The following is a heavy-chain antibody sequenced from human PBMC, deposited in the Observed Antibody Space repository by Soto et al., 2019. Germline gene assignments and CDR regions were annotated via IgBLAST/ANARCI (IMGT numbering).Heavy chain of an antibody. D-gene: IGHD3-10*01. CDR3: ASITMVRGVILGTDY. CDR2: ISAYNGNT. V-gene: IGHV1-18*01. J-gene: IGHJ4*02. Sequence: QVQLVQSGAEVKKPGASVKVSCKASGYTFTSYGISWVRQAPGQGLEWMGWISAYNGNTNYAQKLQGRVTMTTDTSTSTAYMALRSLRSDDTAVYYCASITMVRGVILGTDYWGQGTLVTVSS. CDR1: GYTFTSYG.